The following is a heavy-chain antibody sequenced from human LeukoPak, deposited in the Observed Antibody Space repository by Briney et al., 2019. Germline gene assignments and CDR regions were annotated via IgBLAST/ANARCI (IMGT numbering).Heavy chain of an antibody. D-gene: IGHD2-2*01. CDR2: FDPEDGET. Sequence: ASVKVSCKVSGYTLTELSMHWVRQAPGKGLEWMGGFDPEDGETIYAQKFQGRVTMTEDTSTDTAYMELSSLRSEDTAVYYCATGLGCSSASCYDDAFDIWGQGTMVTVSS. J-gene: IGHJ3*02. CDR1: GYTLTELS. CDR3: ATGLGCSSASCYDDAFDI. V-gene: IGHV1-24*01.